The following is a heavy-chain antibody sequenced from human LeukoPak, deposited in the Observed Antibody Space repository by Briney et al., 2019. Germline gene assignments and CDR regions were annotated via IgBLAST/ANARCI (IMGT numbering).Heavy chain of an antibody. CDR1: GFSFSNYV. V-gene: IGHV3-33*01. Sequence: GKSLRLSCAASGFSFSNYVIQWVRQAPGKGLEWVAVTWSDGSYKYYADYVKGRFSISRDNSKNTLYLQMNRLRAEDTALYFCARAQSATLSYYFDLWGQGTLVTVSS. CDR3: ARAQSATLSYYFDL. D-gene: IGHD3-22*01. CDR2: TWSDGSYK. J-gene: IGHJ5*02.